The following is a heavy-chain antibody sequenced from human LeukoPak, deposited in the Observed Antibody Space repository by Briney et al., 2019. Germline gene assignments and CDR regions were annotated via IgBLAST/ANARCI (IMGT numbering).Heavy chain of an antibody. J-gene: IGHJ4*02. CDR3: ARDRKMGFGVVNPIRRGIDY. D-gene: IGHD3-3*01. CDR2: ISAYNGNT. V-gene: IGHV1-18*01. Sequence: ASVKVSCKASGYTFTSYGISWVRQAPGQGLEWMGWISAYNGNTNYAQKLQGRVTMTTDTSTSTAYMELRSLRSDDTAVYYCARDRKMGFGVVNPIRRGIDYWGQGTLVTVSS. CDR1: GYTFTSYG.